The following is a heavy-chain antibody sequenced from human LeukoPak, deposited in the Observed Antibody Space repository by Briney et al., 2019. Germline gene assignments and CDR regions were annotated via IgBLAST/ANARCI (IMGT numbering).Heavy chain of an antibody. J-gene: IGHJ4*02. V-gene: IGHV4-28*03. Sequence: SETLSLTCAVSGYSITSSSWWGWIRQPPGKGLEWIGYIYHSGTTYYNPSLQSRVTMSVDTSKNQFSLKLSSVTAADTAVYYCARGHLDAVADRWGQGTLVTVSS. D-gene: IGHD2-21*01. CDR3: ARGHLDAVADR. CDR1: GYSITSSSW. CDR2: IYHSGTT.